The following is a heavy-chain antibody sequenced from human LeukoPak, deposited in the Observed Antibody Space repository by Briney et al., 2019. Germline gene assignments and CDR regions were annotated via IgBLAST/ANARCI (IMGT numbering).Heavy chain of an antibody. CDR3: AKGAYDYVELGYFDY. D-gene: IGHD5-12*01. J-gene: IGHJ4*02. CDR2: IVSSSGST. CDR1: GLILSNYA. Sequence: GGSLRLSCAPSGLILSNYAVGWGRQAPGEGVGWVSHIVSSSGSTFYAHSVKGRFTISRDNSKNTLYLQMNSLRAEDTAVYYCAKGAYDYVELGYFDYWGQGTLVTVSS. V-gene: IGHV3-23*01.